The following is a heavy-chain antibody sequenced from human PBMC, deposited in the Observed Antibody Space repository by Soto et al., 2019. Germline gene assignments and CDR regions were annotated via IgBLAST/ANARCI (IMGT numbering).Heavy chain of an antibody. D-gene: IGHD1-1*01. J-gene: IGHJ4*02. CDR3: ARGSNDIDY. CDR2: ISAYNGNT. CDR1: GYTFTSYG. Sequence: QVQLVQSGAEVKKPGASVKVSCKASGYTFTSYGISWVRQAPGQGLEWMGWISAYNGNTNYAQKLQGRVTMTTDTATRRAYMALRGLRSDDTAVHYSARGSNDIDYWGQGTLVTVSS. V-gene: IGHV1-18*01.